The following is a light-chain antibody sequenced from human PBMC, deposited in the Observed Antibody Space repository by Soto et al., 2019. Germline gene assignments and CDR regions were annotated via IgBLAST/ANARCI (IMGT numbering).Light chain of an antibody. J-gene: IGLJ2*01. V-gene: IGLV1-47*01. CDR2: KNN. Sequence: QSVLTQPPSASGTPGQRVTISCSGCDSNIGSNYVYWYQQLPGTAPKLVIYKNNQRPSGVPDRFSGSKSGTSASLAISGLRSEDEADYFCAAWDLSQAIFGGGTKLTVL. CDR3: AAWDLSQAI. CDR1: DSNIGSNY.